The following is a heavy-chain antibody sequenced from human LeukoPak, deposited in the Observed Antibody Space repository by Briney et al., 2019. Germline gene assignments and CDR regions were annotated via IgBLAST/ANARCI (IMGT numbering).Heavy chain of an antibody. CDR3: VKIDSGWHRGSLDFEY. D-gene: IGHD6-19*01. Sequence: GGSLRLSCAASGFTFSSYAMSWVRQDPGKGLEWVSAISGSGGSPYYAASVNDRFTISRDNSKNTVYLQMNSLGGEDTAVYYRVKIDSGWHRGSLDFEYWGKGTLVTVSS. J-gene: IGHJ4*02. CDR2: ISGSGGSP. V-gene: IGHV3-23*01. CDR1: GFTFSSYA.